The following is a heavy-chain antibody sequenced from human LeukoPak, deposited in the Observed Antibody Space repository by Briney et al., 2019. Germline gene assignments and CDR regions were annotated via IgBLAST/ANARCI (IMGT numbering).Heavy chain of an antibody. CDR3: ARALTQSSIAATLDY. CDR1: GYTFTGYY. D-gene: IGHD6-6*01. Sequence: ASVKVSCKASGYTFTGYYMHWVRQAPGQGLEWMGWINPNSGGTNYAQKFQGRVTMTRDTSISTDYMELSRLRSDDTAVYYCARALTQSSIAATLDYWGQGTLVTVSS. J-gene: IGHJ4*02. CDR2: INPNSGGT. V-gene: IGHV1-2*02.